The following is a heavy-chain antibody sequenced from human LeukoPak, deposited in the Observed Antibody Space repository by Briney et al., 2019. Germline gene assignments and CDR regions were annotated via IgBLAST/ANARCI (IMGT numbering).Heavy chain of an antibody. CDR3: MIVVVIPTP. J-gene: IGHJ5*02. CDR2: MNPNSGNT. CDR1: GYTFTGYY. V-gene: IGHV1-8*02. D-gene: IGHD3-22*01. Sequence: ASVKVSCKASGYTFTGYYMHWVRQATGQGLEWMGWMNPNSGNTGYAQKFQGRVTMTRNTSISTAYMELSSLRSEDTAVYYCMIVVVIPTPWGQGTLVTVSS.